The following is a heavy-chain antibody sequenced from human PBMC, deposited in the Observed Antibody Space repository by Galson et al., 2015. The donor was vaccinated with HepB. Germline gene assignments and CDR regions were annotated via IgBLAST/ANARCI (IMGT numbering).Heavy chain of an antibody. J-gene: IGHJ4*02. CDR3: AKVESSGWYFDF. Sequence: SLRLSCAASGLTFSIYAMSWVRQAPGRGLEWVSSVSSPGVSTYYADSVKGRFTISRDNSKNTLYLQMNSLRAEDTAIYYCAKVESSGWYFDFWGQGTLVTVSS. CDR1: GLTFSIYA. D-gene: IGHD6-19*01. V-gene: IGHV3-23*01. CDR2: VSSPGVST.